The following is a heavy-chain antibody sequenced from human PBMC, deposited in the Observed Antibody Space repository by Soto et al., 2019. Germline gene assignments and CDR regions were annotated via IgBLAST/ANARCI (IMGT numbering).Heavy chain of an antibody. D-gene: IGHD3-10*01. J-gene: IGHJ3*02. CDR2: IYSGGST. CDR3: AVLLLFGELSAIDAFDI. V-gene: IGHV3-66*02. CDR1: GFTVSSNY. Sequence: GGSPRLSCAASGFTVSSNYMSWVRQAPGKGLEWVSVIYSGGSTYYADSVKGRFTISRDNSKNTLYLQMNSLRAEDTAVYYCAVLLLFGELSAIDAFDIWGQGTMVTVSS.